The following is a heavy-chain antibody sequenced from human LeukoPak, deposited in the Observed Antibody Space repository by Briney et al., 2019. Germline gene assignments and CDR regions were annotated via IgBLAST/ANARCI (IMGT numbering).Heavy chain of an antibody. D-gene: IGHD2-2*01. CDR1: GGSFNDYY. CDR3: AGERYCSSTSCSRPPYYYYGMDV. V-gene: IGHV4-34*01. CDR2: VNHSGST. Sequence: SETLSLTCAVYGGSFNDYYWTWIRQPPGKGLEWIGDVNHSGSTSYNPSLKSRITISVDTSKNQFSLKLTSVTAADTAVYYCAGERYCSSTSCSRPPYYYYGMDVWGQGTTVTVSS. J-gene: IGHJ6*02.